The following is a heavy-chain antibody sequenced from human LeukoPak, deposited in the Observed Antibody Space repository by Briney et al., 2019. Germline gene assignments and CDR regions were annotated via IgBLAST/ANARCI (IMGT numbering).Heavy chain of an antibody. CDR3: ARAKDNWNEGDAFDN. V-gene: IGHV3-64*01. D-gene: IGHD1-20*01. J-gene: IGHJ3*02. Sequence: GGSLRLSCAASGFTFSSYAMHWVRQAPGKGLEYVSAISSNGGSTYYANSVKGRFTISRDNSKNTLYLQMGSLRAEDMAVYYCARAKDNWNEGDAFDNWGQGTMVTVSS. CDR1: GFTFSSYA. CDR2: ISSNGGST.